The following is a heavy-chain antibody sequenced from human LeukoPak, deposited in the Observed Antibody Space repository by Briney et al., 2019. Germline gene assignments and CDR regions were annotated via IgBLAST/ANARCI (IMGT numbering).Heavy chain of an antibody. CDR3: TRDNVVPAAPSEKVYYMDV. J-gene: IGHJ6*03. Sequence: PGGSLRLSCAASGFTFSSYSMNWVRQAPGKGLEYVSAISSNGGSTYYANSVKGRFTISRDNSKNTLYLQMGSLRAEDMAVYYCTRDNVVPAAPSEKVYYMDVWGKGTTVTVSS. V-gene: IGHV3-64*01. D-gene: IGHD2-2*01. CDR2: ISSNGGST. CDR1: GFTFSSYS.